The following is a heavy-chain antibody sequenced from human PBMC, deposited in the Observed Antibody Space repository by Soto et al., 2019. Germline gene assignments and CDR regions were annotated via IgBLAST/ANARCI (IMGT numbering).Heavy chain of an antibody. D-gene: IGHD4-17*01. CDR2: IIPVFGTA. CDR3: ARGDATKITVTTSYGMDV. Sequence: QVQLVQSGAEVKKPGSSVKVSCKASGGTLSNYGVSWVRQAPGQGLEWMGGIIPVFGTANYAHKFQGRLTITAAECTSKVYMDVSRLRSEDTAVYYCARGDATKITVTTSYGMDVWGQGTTVTVSS. V-gene: IGHV1-69*12. J-gene: IGHJ6*02. CDR1: GGTLSNYG.